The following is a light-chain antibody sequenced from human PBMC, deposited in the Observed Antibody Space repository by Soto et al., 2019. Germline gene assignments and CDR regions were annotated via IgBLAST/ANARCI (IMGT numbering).Light chain of an antibody. V-gene: IGLV2-18*02. Sequence: QSALTQPPSVSGSPGQSVTISCTGTSTDFVSYNRVSWYQQPPGTAPKLIIYEASKRPSGVPNRFSGSKSGNTASLTISGLLAEDEADYYCCSYAGSTTYVLFGGGTKITVL. J-gene: IGLJ2*01. CDR2: EAS. CDR1: STDFVSYNR. CDR3: CSYAGSTTYVL.